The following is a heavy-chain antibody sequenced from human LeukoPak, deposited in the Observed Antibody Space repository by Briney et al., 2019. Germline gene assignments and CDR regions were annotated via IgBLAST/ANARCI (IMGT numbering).Heavy chain of an antibody. D-gene: IGHD6-19*01. CDR1: GFTFSSYS. V-gene: IGHV3-21*01. CDR3: AREVRYSSGLYYFDY. CDR2: ISSSSSYI. J-gene: IGHJ4*02. Sequence: GGSLRLSCAASGFTFSSYSMNWVRQAPGKGLEWVSSISSSSSYIYYADSVKGRFTISRDNAKNSLYLQMNSLRAEDTAAYYCAREVRYSSGLYYFDYWGQGTLVTVSS.